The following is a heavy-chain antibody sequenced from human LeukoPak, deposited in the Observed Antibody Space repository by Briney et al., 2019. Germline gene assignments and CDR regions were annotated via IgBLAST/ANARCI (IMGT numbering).Heavy chain of an antibody. CDR2: IIPIFGTA. CDR1: GGTFSGYA. CDR3: ATPGPYDSSSEPRPDDY. J-gene: IGHJ4*02. D-gene: IGHD3-22*01. V-gene: IGHV1-69*01. Sequence: ASVKVSCKASGGTFSGYAISWVRQAPGQGLEWMGGIIPIFGTANYAQKFQGRVTITADESTSTAYMELSSLRSEDTAVYYCATPGPYDSSSEPRPDDYWGQGTLVTVSS.